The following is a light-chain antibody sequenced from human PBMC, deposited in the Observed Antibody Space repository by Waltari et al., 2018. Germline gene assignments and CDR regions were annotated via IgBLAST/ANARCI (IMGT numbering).Light chain of an antibody. Sequence: DTVLTQSPVTLSVSPGESVALSSRASPRVRGFLDWYQQKPGQTPRLLGYDISTRATGIPARFSGSGSETEFTRTISGVQSEDFAVYYCQQYGSWPLTFGGGTKVDLK. CDR2: DIS. J-gene: IGKJ4*01. CDR1: PRVRGF. V-gene: IGKV3-15*01. CDR3: QQYGSWPLT.